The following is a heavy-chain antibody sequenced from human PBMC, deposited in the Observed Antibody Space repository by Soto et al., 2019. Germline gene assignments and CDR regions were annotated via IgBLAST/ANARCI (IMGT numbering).Heavy chain of an antibody. V-gene: IGHV3-21*06. D-gene: IGHD6-19*01. CDR2: ISSHGRDI. CDR3: ERGAALAGKLDL. Sequence: EVQLVESGGGLVKPGGSVRLSCEASGFTFTSDSMTWVRQAPGKGLEWVSSISSHGRDIFYAASVKGRFTISRDNAKDSLHLQMNSLTGEDSAVYYCERGAALAGKLDLWGQGTLVTVSS. J-gene: IGHJ4*02. CDR1: GFTFTSDS.